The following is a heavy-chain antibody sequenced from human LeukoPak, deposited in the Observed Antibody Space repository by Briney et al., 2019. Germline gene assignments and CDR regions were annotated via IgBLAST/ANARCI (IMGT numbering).Heavy chain of an antibody. V-gene: IGHV3-23*01. CDR2: TSSSDAGT. D-gene: IGHD6-19*01. J-gene: IGHJ4*02. Sequence: GGSLRLSCAASGFTLSTYAMSWVRQTPGKGLEWVAATSSSDAGTYHADSVRGRFTISRDNSKNTLYLQLNSLRPEDTGLYYCARDRGGWPDYWGQGTLVTVSS. CDR1: GFTLSTYA. CDR3: ARDRGGWPDY.